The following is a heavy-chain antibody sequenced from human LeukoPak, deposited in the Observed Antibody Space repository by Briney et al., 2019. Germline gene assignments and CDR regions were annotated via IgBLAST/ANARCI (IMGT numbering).Heavy chain of an antibody. V-gene: IGHV3-30*02. D-gene: IGHD2/OR15-2a*01. CDR1: GFIFSSFG. CDR3: VRDPGPTSFYYGLDV. CDR2: IRYDSSDE. J-gene: IGHJ6*02. Sequence: GGSLRLSCAASGFIFSSFGMHWVRQAPGKGLEWVAFIRYDSSDEYYADSIKARFTISRDNSKHTLYLQMNILRAEDTAVYFCVRDPGPTSFYYGLDVWGQGTTVTVSS.